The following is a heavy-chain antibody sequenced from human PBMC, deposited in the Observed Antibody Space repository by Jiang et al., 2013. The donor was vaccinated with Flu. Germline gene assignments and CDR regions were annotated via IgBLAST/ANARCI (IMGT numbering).Heavy chain of an antibody. Sequence: PSETLSLTCSVSDDSISSPDYFWGWIRQPPGKGLEWIGDIYYTGTTYYNPSLESRVTISVDMSKNQFSLKLTSVTAADTSVYFCARRHDARGRNWFDPWGQGTLVTVSS. V-gene: IGHV4-39*01. CDR3: ARRHDARGRNWFDP. CDR2: IYYTGTT. J-gene: IGHJ5*02. D-gene: IGHD6-25*01. CDR1: DDSISSPDYF.